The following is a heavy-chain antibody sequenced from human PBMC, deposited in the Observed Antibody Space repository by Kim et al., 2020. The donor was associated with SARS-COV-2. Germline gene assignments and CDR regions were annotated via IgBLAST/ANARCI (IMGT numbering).Heavy chain of an antibody. CDR3: ARDGGHQSHYYYYGMDV. CDR1: GYTFTSYA. J-gene: IGHJ6*02. V-gene: IGHV7-4-1*02. Sequence: ASVKVSCKASGYTFTSYAMNWVRQAPGQGLEWMGWINTNTGNPTYAQGFTGRFVFSLDTSVSTAYLQISSLKAEDTAVYYCARDGGHQSHYYYYGMDVWGQGTTVTVSS. D-gene: IGHD2-2*01. CDR2: INTNTGNP.